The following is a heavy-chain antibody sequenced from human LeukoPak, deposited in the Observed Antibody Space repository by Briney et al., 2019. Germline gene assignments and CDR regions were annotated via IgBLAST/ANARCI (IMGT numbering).Heavy chain of an antibody. CDR3: ARKRYNWNDVVDP. V-gene: IGHV1-2*06. CDR1: GYTFTGYY. D-gene: IGHD1-1*01. CDR2: INPNSGGT. J-gene: IGHJ5*02. Sequence: GASVKVSCKASGYTFTGYYMHWVRQAPGQGLEWMGRINPNSGGTNYAQKFQGRVTMTRDTSISTAYMELSRLRSDDTAVYYCARKRYNWNDVVDPWGQGTLVTVSS.